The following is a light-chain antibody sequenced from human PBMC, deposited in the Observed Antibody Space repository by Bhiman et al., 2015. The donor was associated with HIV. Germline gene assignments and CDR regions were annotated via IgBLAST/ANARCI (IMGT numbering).Light chain of an antibody. Sequence: QSVLTQPPSVSGAPGQRITVSCTGTSSNIGAPHDVHWYQQLPGTAPKLLIYGSTNRPSGVPDRFSGSKSGTSASLAITGLQAEDEADYYCQSYDSNLSGSLFGGGTKLTVL. J-gene: IGLJ2*01. CDR2: GST. CDR1: SSNIGAPHD. CDR3: QSYDSNLSGSL. V-gene: IGLV1-40*01.